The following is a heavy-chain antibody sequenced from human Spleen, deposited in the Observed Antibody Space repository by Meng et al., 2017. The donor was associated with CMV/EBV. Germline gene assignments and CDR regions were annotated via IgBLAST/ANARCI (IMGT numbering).Heavy chain of an antibody. CDR3: ARGPLRPEAFHV. CDR1: GGTFSSYA. J-gene: IGHJ3*01. D-gene: IGHD1-14*01. V-gene: IGHV1-69*10. Sequence: CKASGGTFSSYAISWVRQAPGQGLEWMGVIIPILGIANYAQTFQGRVTITADKSTSTAYMELSSLRFDDTAVYYCARGPLRPEAFHVWGQGTMVTVSS. CDR2: IIPILGIA.